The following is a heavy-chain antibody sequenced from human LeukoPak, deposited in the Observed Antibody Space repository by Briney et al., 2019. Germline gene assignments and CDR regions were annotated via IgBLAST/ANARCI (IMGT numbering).Heavy chain of an antibody. J-gene: IGHJ4*02. V-gene: IGHV4-38-2*02. CDR2: IYTSGST. CDR1: GYSISSGYY. CDR3: ARDREHYDYVWGSYRYYIDY. Sequence: SETLSLTCTVSGYSISSGYYWGWIRQPPGKGLEWIGRIYTSGSTNYNPSLKSRVTMSVDTSKNQFSLKLSSVTAADTAVYYCARDREHYDYVWGSYRYYIDYWGQGTLVTVSS. D-gene: IGHD3-16*02.